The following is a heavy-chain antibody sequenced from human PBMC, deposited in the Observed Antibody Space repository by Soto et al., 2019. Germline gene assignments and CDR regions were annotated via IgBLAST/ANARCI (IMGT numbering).Heavy chain of an antibody. CDR3: ARRYGGAVDY. CDR1: GGSISNYY. D-gene: IGHD3-10*01. CDR2: IYFSGST. Sequence: QVQLQESGPGLVKPSETLSLTCTVSGGSISNYYWSWIRQPPGKGLEWIGYIYFSGSTNYNPSLKSRVTLSVDTSKIQFSLKLSSVTAADTAVYYCARRYGGAVDYWGQGTLVTVSS. V-gene: IGHV4-59*08. J-gene: IGHJ4*02.